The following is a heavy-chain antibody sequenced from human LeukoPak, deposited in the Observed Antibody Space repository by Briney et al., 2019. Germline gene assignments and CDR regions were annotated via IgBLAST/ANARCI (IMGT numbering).Heavy chain of an antibody. CDR1: GGSISGYY. Sequence: SETLSLTCSVSGGSISGYYWRWIRQPAGKGLEWIGRIYNSENANYNPSLRSRVSMSVDTSKNQFSLKLSSVTAADTAVYYCARLSQSTSWYDDYWGQGTLVTVSS. V-gene: IGHV4-4*07. D-gene: IGHD6-13*01. CDR2: IYNSENA. CDR3: ARLSQSTSWYDDY. J-gene: IGHJ4*02.